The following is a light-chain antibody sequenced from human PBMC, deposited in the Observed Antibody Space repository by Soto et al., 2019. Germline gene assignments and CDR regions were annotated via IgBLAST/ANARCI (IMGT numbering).Light chain of an antibody. V-gene: IGLV2-11*01. CDR3: SSYADTSLAV. Sequence: QSALTQPRSVSGSPGQSVTISCTGTSSDVGGYNYVSWYQQHPGKAPKLMIYDVTKRPSGVPDRFSGSKSGNTASLTISGLQAEDEADYYCSSYADTSLAVFGGGTKLTVL. CDR2: DVT. J-gene: IGLJ2*01. CDR1: SSDVGGYNY.